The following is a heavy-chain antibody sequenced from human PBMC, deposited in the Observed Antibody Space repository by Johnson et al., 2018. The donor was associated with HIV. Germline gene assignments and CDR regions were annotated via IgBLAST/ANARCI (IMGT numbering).Heavy chain of an antibody. Sequence: VQLVDSGGGLVQPGGSLRLSCAASGFTFSRYDMHWVRQATGKGLEWVSAIGTAGDTYYPGSVKGRFTISRENAKNSLYLQMNSLRAGDTAVYYCARGVKYSNSWREAFDIRGQGTMVTVS. D-gene: IGHD6-13*01. V-gene: IGHV3-13*01. CDR2: IGTAGDT. CDR1: GFTFSRYD. J-gene: IGHJ3*02. CDR3: ARGVKYSNSWREAFDI.